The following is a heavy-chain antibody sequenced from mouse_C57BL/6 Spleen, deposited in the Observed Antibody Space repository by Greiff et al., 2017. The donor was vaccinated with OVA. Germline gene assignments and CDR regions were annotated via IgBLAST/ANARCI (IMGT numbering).Heavy chain of an antibody. J-gene: IGHJ3*01. CDR3: ARMKTAQARFAY. D-gene: IGHD3-2*02. Sequence: QVQLQQSGAELMKPGASVKLSCKATGYTFTGYWIEWVKQRPGHGLEWIGEILPGSGSTNSNEKFKGKATFTADTSSNTAYMQLSSLTTEDSAIYYCARMKTAQARFAYWGQGTLVTVSA. CDR2: ILPGSGST. CDR1: GYTFTGYW. V-gene: IGHV1-9*01.